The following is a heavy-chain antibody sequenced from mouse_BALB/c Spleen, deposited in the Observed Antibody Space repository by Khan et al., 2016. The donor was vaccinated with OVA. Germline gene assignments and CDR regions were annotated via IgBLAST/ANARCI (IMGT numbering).Heavy chain of an antibody. CDR3: ARDGSGYNYAMDY. D-gene: IGHD2-3*01. V-gene: IGHV3-2*02. CDR1: GYSITSDYA. CDR2: ISYSGST. Sequence: EVQLQESGPGLVKPSQSLSLTCTVTGYSITSDYAWNWIRQFPGNKLECMGYISYSGSTNYNPALKSRISITRDTTKNKFYLQLNSVTTEDTATYYGARDGSGYNYAMDYWGQGTSVTVSS. J-gene: IGHJ4*01.